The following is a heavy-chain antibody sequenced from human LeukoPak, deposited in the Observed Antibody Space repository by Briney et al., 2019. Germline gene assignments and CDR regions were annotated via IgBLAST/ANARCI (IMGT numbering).Heavy chain of an antibody. CDR2: IYYSGST. V-gene: IGHV4-59*01. CDR1: GGSISSYY. J-gene: IGHJ3*02. CDR3: ARWARATDAFDI. Sequence: SETLSLTCTVSGGSISSYYWSWIRQPPGKGLEWIGYIYYSGSTNYNPSLKSRVTISVDTSKNQFSLKLSSVTAADTAVYYCARWARATDAFDIWGQGTMVTVS.